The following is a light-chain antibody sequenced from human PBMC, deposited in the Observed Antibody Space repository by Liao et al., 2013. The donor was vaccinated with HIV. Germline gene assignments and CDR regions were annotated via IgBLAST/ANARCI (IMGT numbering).Light chain of an antibody. V-gene: IGLV3-1*01. CDR2: QDT. J-gene: IGLJ1*01. CDR1: KLGDKY. Sequence: SYVLTQPPSVSVSPGQTATITCSGDKLGDKYASWYQHKAGLSPVVVIYQDTKRPSGIPERFSGSNSGNTATLTISGTQAMDEADYYCQAWDSSTEVFGTGTKVTVL. CDR3: QAWDSSTEV.